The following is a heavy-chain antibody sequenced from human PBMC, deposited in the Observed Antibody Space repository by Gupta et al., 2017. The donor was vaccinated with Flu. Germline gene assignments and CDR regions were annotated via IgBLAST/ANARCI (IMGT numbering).Heavy chain of an antibody. D-gene: IGHD4-23*01. Sequence: QVQLQQWGAGLLKPSETLSLTCAVYGGSFSGYYWSWIRQPPGKGLEWIGEINHSGSTNYNPSLKSRVTISVDTSKNQFSLKLSSVTAADTAVYYCARDQPDYGGKRRAMFDYWGQGTLVTVSS. V-gene: IGHV4-34*01. J-gene: IGHJ4*02. CDR2: INHSGST. CDR3: ARDQPDYGGKRRAMFDY. CDR1: GGSFSGYY.